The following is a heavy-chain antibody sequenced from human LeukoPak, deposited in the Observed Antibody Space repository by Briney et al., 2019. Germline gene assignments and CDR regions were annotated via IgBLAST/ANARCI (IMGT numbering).Heavy chain of an antibody. D-gene: IGHD1-26*01. CDR1: GGSISSHY. V-gene: IGHV4-59*08. CDR3: ARKGASGSYRFDP. CDR2: IYYSGSN. J-gene: IGHJ5*02. Sequence: PSETLSLTCTVSGGSISSHYWSWIRQPPGKGLEWIGYIYYSGSNNYNPSLKSRVTISVDTSKNQFSLKLSSVTAADTAVYYCARKGASGSYRFDPWGQGTLVTVSS.